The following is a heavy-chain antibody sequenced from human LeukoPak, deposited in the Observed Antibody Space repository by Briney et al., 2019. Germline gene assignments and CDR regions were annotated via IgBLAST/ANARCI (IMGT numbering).Heavy chain of an antibody. V-gene: IGHV3-21*01. J-gene: IGHJ4*02. D-gene: IGHD2-2*01. CDR3: ARASRGY. CDR2: ISSSSSYT. CDR1: GFTFSSYS. Sequence: GGSLRLSCAASGFTFSSYSMNWVRQAPGKGLEWVSSISSSSSYTYYADSVKGRFTISRDNAKNSLYLQMNSLRAEDTAVYYCARASRGYWGQGTLVTVSS.